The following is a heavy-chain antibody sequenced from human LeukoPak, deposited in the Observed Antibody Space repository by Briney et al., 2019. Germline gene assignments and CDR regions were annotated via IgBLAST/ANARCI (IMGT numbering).Heavy chain of an antibody. CDR1: DGSISSSSYY. J-gene: IGHJ6*02. Sequence: PSETLSLTCTASDGSISSSSYYWGWIRQPPGKGLEWIGSIYYSGRTLYNPSLKSRVTISVDTSKNQFSLKLSSVTAADTAVYYCARDRVDSSSYYPSYYYYGMDVWGQGTTVTVSS. CDR2: IYYSGRT. CDR3: ARDRVDSSSYYPSYYYYGMDV. V-gene: IGHV4-39*07. D-gene: IGHD3-22*01.